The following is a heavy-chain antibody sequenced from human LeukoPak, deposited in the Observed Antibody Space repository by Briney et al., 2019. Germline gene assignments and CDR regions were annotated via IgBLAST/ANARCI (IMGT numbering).Heavy chain of an antibody. J-gene: IGHJ6*03. D-gene: IGHD3-10*01. CDR3: ASGGSQRRGYGSGSYASYYYYMDV. Sequence: SETLSLTCTVSGGSISSYYWSWIRQPAGKGLEWIGRIYTSGSTNYNPSLKSRVTMSVDTSKNQFSLQLNSVTPEDTAVYYCASGGSQRRGYGSGSYASYYYYMDVWGKGTTVTISS. CDR1: GGSISSYY. CDR2: IYTSGST. V-gene: IGHV4-4*07.